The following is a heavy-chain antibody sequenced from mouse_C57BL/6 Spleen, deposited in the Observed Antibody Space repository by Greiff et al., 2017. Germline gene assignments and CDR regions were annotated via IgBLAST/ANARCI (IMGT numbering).Heavy chain of an antibody. V-gene: IGHV1-64*01. CDR2: IHPNSGST. CDR1: GYTFTSYW. Sequence: QVQLQQPGAELVKPGASVKLSCKASGYTFTSYWMHWVKQRPGQGLEWIGMIHPNSGSTNYNEKFKSKATLTVDKSSSTAYMQLSSLTAEDSAVYYCARRDGNYHAMDDWGQGTSVTVSS. CDR3: ARRDGNYHAMDD. J-gene: IGHJ4*01. D-gene: IGHD2-1*01.